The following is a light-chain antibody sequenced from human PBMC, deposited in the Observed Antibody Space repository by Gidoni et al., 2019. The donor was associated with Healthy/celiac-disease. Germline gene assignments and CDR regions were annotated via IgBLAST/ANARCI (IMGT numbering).Light chain of an antibody. Sequence: SYELTPPPSVSVSPGQTASITCSGDKLGDKYACWYQQKPGQSPVLVIYQDSKRPSGIPERFSGSNSGNTATLTISGTQAMDEADYYCQAWDSSTACFGTGTKVTVL. CDR2: QDS. V-gene: IGLV3-1*01. CDR1: KLGDKY. J-gene: IGLJ1*01. CDR3: QAWDSSTAC.